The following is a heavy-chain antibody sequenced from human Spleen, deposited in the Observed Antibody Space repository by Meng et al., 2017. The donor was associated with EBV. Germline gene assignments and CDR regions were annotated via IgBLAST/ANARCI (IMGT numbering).Heavy chain of an antibody. V-gene: IGHV1-3*01. CDR2: INAGDGST. Sequence: QVQLLQAWAVVKKPGPSVKVSVQASGYIFTDYAMHWVRQAPGERLESMGWINAGDGSTKYSQRFQGRVTFTRDTSASTAYMELSSLKSEDTAVYYCAKLGGGRRGFWGQGTLVTVSS. J-gene: IGHJ4*02. CDR3: AKLGGGRRGF. D-gene: IGHD2-15*01. CDR1: GYIFTDYA.